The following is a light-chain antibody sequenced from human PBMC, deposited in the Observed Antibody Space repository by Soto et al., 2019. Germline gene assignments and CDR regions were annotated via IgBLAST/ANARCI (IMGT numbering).Light chain of an antibody. CDR2: DAS. V-gene: IGKV3-11*01. CDR3: QQRSNWPVT. Sequence: EIVLTQSPATLSLSPGERATLSCRASQSVSTYLAWYQQKPGQAPRLLIYDASSRATGIPARCSGSGSGTEFTLTISSLEPEDFALYYCQQRSNWPVTFGQGTRVEIK. J-gene: IGKJ1*01. CDR1: QSVSTY.